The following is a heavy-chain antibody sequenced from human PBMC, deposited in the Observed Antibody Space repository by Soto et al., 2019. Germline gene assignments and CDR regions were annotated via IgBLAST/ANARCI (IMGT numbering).Heavy chain of an antibody. CDR3: ARTTAVPNTLRSRYFFDY. J-gene: IGHJ4*02. D-gene: IGHD4-17*01. CDR1: GGSVSNKTYY. CDR2: VYYSGTT. V-gene: IGHV4-61*01. Sequence: SETLSLTCSVSGGSVSNKTYYWSWIRQPPGKRLERIGYVYYSGTTNYNPSLKSRVTISVDLSKNQFSLRLSSVTTADTALYYCARTTAVPNTLRSRYFFDYWGQGTLVTVSS.